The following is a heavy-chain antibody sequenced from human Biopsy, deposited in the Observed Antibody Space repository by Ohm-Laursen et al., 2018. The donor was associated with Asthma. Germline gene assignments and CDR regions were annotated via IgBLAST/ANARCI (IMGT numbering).Heavy chain of an antibody. CDR3: ARAVDYSHYYGIDV. D-gene: IGHD3-10*01. CDR1: GYTFNSAG. J-gene: IGHJ6*02. V-gene: IGHV1-18*01. Sequence: GASVKVSCKASGYTFNSAGITWVRQAPGQGLEWMGWISVYNGNTKVAQKLQDRVTMITDTSTSTAYMDLRSLRSDDTAVYFCARAVDYSHYYGIDVWGQGTTVTVS. CDR2: ISVYNGNT.